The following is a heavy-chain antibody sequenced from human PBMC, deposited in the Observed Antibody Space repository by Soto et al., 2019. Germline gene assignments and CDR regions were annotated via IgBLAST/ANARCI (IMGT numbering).Heavy chain of an antibody. J-gene: IGHJ4*02. D-gene: IGHD6-19*01. CDR2: ISYDGSNK. CDR1: GFTFSSYA. V-gene: IGHV3-30-3*01. CDR3: ARLPLGSGIEFDY. Sequence: PGGSLRLSCAASGFTFSSYAMHWVRQAPGKGLEWVAVISYDGSNKYYADSVKGRFTISRDNSKDTLYLQMNSLRAEDTAVYYCARLPLGSGIEFDYWGQGTLVTVSS.